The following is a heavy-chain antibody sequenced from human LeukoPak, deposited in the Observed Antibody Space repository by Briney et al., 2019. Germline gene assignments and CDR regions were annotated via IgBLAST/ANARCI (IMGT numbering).Heavy chain of an antibody. V-gene: IGHV4-39*07. CDR1: GGSISSYY. Sequence: SETLSLTCTVSGGSISSYYWGWIRQPPGKGLEWIGSIYYSGSTHYNPSLKSRVTISVDTSKNQFSLKLSSVTAADTAVYYCARDAPRIAAAGTFEYDYWGQGTLVTVSS. J-gene: IGHJ4*02. CDR3: ARDAPRIAAAGTFEYDY. D-gene: IGHD6-13*01. CDR2: IYYSGST.